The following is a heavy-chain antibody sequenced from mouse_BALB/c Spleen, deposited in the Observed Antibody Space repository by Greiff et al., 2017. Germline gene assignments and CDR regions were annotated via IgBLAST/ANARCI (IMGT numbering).Heavy chain of an antibody. V-gene: IGHV1-63*02. D-gene: IGHD2-1*01. CDR2: IYPGGGYT. CDR3: ARSGYGNYGAMDY. J-gene: IGHJ4*01. Sequence: QVHVKQSGAELVRPGTSVKMSCKAAGYTFTNYWIGWVKQRPGHGLEWIGNIYPGGGYTNYNEKFKGKATLTADTSSSKANMQLSSLTSEDSAIYYCARSGYGNYGAMDYWGQGTSVTVSS. CDR1: GYTFTNYW.